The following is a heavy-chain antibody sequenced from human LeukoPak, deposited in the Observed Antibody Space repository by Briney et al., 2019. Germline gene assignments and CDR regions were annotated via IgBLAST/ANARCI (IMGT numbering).Heavy chain of an antibody. V-gene: IGHV1-18*01. CDR1: GYTFTGDG. J-gene: IGHJ4*02. Sequence: GASAKVSCKASGYTFTGDGIGWGREAPGEGVEWRGWISAYNGNTNYAQKIQGRVTMNTDTSTSTAHMELRSLRSDDTAVYYCARRGSYYALDYWGQGTLVTVSS. CDR3: ARRGSYYALDY. D-gene: IGHD1-26*01. CDR2: ISAYNGNT.